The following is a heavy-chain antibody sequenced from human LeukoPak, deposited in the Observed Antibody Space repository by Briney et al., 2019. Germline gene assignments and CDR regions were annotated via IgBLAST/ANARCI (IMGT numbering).Heavy chain of an antibody. D-gene: IGHD3-16*01. Sequence: KSSGPTLVNPTQTLTLTCTFSGFSLTTSGEAVGWIRQPPRKALEWLALIYSDDEKHCIPSLDNRLTITKDTSKNQVVLTMTNMDPVDTATYYCAHRRGGSFDYWGQGTLVTVSS. CDR3: AHRRGGSFDY. CDR1: GFSLTTSGEA. J-gene: IGHJ4*02. CDR2: IYSDDEK. V-gene: IGHV2-5*02.